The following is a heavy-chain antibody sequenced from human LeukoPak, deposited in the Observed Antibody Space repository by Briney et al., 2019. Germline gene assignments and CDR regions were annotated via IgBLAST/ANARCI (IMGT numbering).Heavy chain of an antibody. J-gene: IGHJ4*02. D-gene: IGHD6-19*01. Sequence: PSETLSLTCTVSGGSISSSSYFWGWIRQPPGKGLEWIGSIYYSGSTYYNPSLKSRVTISVDTSKNQFSLKLSSLTAADTAVYYCAKLPRGAGRITVTGTDPTDYWGQGALVTVSS. CDR1: GGSISSSSYF. V-gene: IGHV4-39*07. CDR2: IYYSGST. CDR3: AKLPRGAGRITVTGTDPTDY.